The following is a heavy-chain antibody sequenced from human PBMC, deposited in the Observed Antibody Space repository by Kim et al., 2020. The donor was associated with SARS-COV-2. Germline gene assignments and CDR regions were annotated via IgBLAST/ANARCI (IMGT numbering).Heavy chain of an antibody. CDR3: ARRYSETIDY. CDR1: GFPFRNYG. Sequence: GGSLRLSCAASGFPFRNYGLHWVRQAPGMGLEWVALIWYDGTNTYYSDSVKGRFTISRDNSKNTLYLQMNSLRAGDTAIYYCARRYSETIDYWGQGTLVTVSS. D-gene: IGHD5-18*01. CDR2: IWYDGTNT. J-gene: IGHJ4*02. V-gene: IGHV3-33*08.